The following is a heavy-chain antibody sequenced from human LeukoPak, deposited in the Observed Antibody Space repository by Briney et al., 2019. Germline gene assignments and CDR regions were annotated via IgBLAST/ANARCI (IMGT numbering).Heavy chain of an antibody. CDR2: IYTSGST. V-gene: IGHV4-61*05. CDR1: GGSISSTSHY. Sequence: SETLSLTCTVSGGSISSTSHYWGWIRQPPGKGLEWIGNIYTSGSTKYNPSLKSRVTISVDTSKNQFSLKLSSVTAADTAVYYCARHLYDSGGYPESWGQGTLVTVSS. CDR3: ARHLYDSGGYPES. D-gene: IGHD3-22*01. J-gene: IGHJ5*02.